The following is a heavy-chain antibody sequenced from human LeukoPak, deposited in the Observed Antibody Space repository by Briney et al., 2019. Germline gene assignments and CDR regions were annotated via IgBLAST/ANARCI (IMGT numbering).Heavy chain of an antibody. Sequence: SETLSLTCTVSGGSISGYYWSWIRQPPGKGLEWIGYIYSSGSTKFSPSLKSRVTMSVDTSKNQFSLKLTSVTAADTAVYYCARYYCSGTCYHFDYWGQGTLVTVSS. D-gene: IGHD2-2*01. CDR2: IYSSGST. CDR1: GGSISGYY. V-gene: IGHV4-59*08. J-gene: IGHJ4*02. CDR3: ARYYCSGTCYHFDY.